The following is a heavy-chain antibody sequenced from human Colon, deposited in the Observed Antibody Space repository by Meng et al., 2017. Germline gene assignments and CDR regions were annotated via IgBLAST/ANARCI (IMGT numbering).Heavy chain of an antibody. D-gene: IGHD5-18*01. Sequence: VQVVESGGGLVKPGGSMRLSCAASGFTFSDYYMSWIRQAPGKGLEWVSYISSSGSTIYYADSVKGRFTISRDNAKNSLYLQMNSLRAEDTAVYYCASSVDTAMVMDYWGQGTLVTVSS. V-gene: IGHV3-11*01. CDR1: GFTFSDYY. CDR2: ISSSGSTI. J-gene: IGHJ4*02. CDR3: ASSVDTAMVMDY.